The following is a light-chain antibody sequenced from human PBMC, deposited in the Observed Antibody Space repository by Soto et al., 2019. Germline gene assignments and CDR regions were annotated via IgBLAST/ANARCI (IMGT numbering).Light chain of an antibody. CDR3: QSYDSSLSGVV. Sequence: QSVLTQPPSVSGPPGQRVTISCTGSSSNIGAGYDVHWYQQLPGTAPKLLIYGNSNRPSGVPDRFSGSKSGTSASLAITGLQAEDEADYYCQSYDSSLSGVVFGGGTKLPVL. CDR1: SSNIGAGYD. J-gene: IGLJ2*01. CDR2: GNS. V-gene: IGLV1-40*01.